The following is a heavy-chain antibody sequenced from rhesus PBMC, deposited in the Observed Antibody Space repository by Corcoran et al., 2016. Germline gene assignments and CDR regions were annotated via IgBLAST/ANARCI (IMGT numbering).Heavy chain of an antibody. D-gene: IGHD3-34*01. V-gene: IGHV4-65*02. CDR2: IGGRSART. CDR1: GGSISSSNW. Sequence: QVQLQESGPGLVKPSETLSLTCAVSGGSISSSNWWSWIRQPPGKGLEGIGKIGGRSARTTYNPARQSRVTISKDPSKNQFSLKLSSGTTADTAVYYCARRWGDYYDEVFDYWGQGVLVTVSS. CDR3: ARRWGDYYDEVFDY. J-gene: IGHJ4*01.